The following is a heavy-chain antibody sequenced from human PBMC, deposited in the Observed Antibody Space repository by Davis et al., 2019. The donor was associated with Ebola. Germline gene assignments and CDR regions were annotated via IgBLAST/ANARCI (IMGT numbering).Heavy chain of an antibody. Sequence: GGSLRLSCAASGFTFDDYAMHWVRQAPGKGLEWVSGISWNSGSIGYADSVKGRFTISRDNAKNSLYRPMNSLRAEDTALYYCAKAGSSGGFYFDYWGQGTLVTVSS. J-gene: IGHJ4*02. CDR3: AKAGSSGGFYFDY. V-gene: IGHV3-9*01. CDR2: ISWNSGSI. CDR1: GFTFDDYA. D-gene: IGHD6-19*01.